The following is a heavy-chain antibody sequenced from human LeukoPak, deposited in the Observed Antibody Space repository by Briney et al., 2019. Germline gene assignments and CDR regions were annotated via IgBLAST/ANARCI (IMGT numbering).Heavy chain of an antibody. V-gene: IGHV3-53*01. J-gene: IGHJ6*02. CDR1: GFTVSSNY. D-gene: IGHD2-15*01. Sequence: GGSLRLSCAASGFTVSSNYMSWVRQAPGKGLEWVSVIYSGGSPYTADSVKGRFTISRNNSKNTLYLQMSSLRAEDTAVYYCARDTAVYCSGGSCYGRRTYGMDVWGQGTTVTVSS. CDR3: ARDTAVYCSGGSCYGRRTYGMDV. CDR2: IYSGGSP.